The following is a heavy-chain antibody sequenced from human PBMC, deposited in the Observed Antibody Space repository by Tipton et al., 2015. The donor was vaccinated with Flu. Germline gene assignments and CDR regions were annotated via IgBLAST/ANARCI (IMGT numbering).Heavy chain of an antibody. V-gene: IGHV4-30-4*01. Sequence: TLSLTCTVSGGSISSGDHYWSWIRQPPGKGLEWIGYIFYSGSTYYKPSLKSRVTISVDTSKNQFSLKLTSVTAADTAVYYCARGDLAFYFDYWGQGTLVTVSS. CDR3: ARGDLAFYFDY. J-gene: IGHJ4*02. CDR1: GGSISSGDHY. CDR2: IFYSGST.